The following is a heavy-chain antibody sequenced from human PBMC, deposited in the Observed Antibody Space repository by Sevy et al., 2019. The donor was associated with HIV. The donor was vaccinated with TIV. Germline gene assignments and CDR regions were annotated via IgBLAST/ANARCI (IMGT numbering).Heavy chain of an antibody. CDR1: GFTFSSYD. J-gene: IGHJ4*02. Sequence: GGSLRLSCAASGFTFSSYDMHWVRQATGKGLEWVSAIGTAGDTYYPGSVKGRFTISRENAKNSLYLQMNSLRARDTAVYYCARGTYYYGSGIGAYYFDYWGQGTLVTVSS. CDR3: ARGTYYYGSGIGAYYFDY. V-gene: IGHV3-13*01. CDR2: IGTAGDT. D-gene: IGHD3-10*01.